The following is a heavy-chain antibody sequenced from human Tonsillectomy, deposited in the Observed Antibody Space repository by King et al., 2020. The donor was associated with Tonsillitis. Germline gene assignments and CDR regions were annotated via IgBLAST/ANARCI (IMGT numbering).Heavy chain of an antibody. CDR3: ARTPTAMVTVFDY. D-gene: IGHD5-18*01. V-gene: IGHV1-3*01. CDR2: INAGNGNT. CDR1: GYTFTSYA. Sequence: QLVQSGAEVKKPGASVKVSCKASGYTFTSYAMHWVRQAPGQRLEWMGWINAGNGNTKYSQKFQGRVTITRDTSASTAYMELSSLRSEETAVYYCARTPTAMVTVFDYWGQGTLVTVSS. J-gene: IGHJ4*02.